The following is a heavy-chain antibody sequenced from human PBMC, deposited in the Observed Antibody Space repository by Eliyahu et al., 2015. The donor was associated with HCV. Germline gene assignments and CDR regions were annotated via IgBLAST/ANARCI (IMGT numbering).Heavy chain of an antibody. J-gene: IGHJ4*02. D-gene: IGHD2-21*02. CDR3: ARGTMVVTAVYYFDY. CDR1: GGSISXGGYP. V-gene: IGHV4-30-2*01. Sequence: QLQLQESGSGLVKPSQTLSLPCAVSGGSISXGGYPWSWIRXPPGKGLEWIGYIYHSGSTYYNPXLKSRVTISVDRSKNQFSLKLSSVTAADTAVYYCARGTMVVTAVYYFDYWGQGTLVTVSS. CDR2: IYHSGST.